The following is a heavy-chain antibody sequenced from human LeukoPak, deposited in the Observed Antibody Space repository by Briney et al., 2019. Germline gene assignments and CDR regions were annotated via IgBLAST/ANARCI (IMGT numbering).Heavy chain of an antibody. CDR1: GFTFDDYG. J-gene: IGHJ4*02. CDR3: AKGGTYYYDSSGPTDDY. Sequence: GGSLRLSFAASGFTFDDYGLSWVRQAPGKGLEWVSGINWNGGSTGYADSVKGRFTISRDNAKKSLYLQMHSLRAEDTAVYYCAKGGTYYYDSSGPTDDYWGQGTLVTVSS. V-gene: IGHV3-20*03. CDR2: INWNGGST. D-gene: IGHD3-22*01.